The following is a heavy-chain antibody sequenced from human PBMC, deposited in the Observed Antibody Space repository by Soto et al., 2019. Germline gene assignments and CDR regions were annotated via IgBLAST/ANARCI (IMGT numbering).Heavy chain of an antibody. D-gene: IGHD4-17*01. Sequence: QVQLQESGPGLVKPSQTLSLTCTVSGGSISSGGYYWSWIRQHPGKGLEWSGYLYCSGSTYYNPSLKGRVTISVDTSKNQFSLKLSSVTAADTAVYYCARVGYGDCSGAFDIWGQGTMVTVSS. V-gene: IGHV4-31*03. CDR3: ARVGYGDCSGAFDI. CDR2: LYCSGST. J-gene: IGHJ3*02. CDR1: GGSISSGGYY.